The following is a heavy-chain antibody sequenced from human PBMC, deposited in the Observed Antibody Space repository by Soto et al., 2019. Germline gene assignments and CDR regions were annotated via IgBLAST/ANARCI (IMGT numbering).Heavy chain of an antibody. Sequence: ASVKVSCKASGYTFNFYGITWVRQAPGQGLEWMGWISGFNGNTNYAADLQGRVTMTTDTSTSTAYMELRGLRSDDTAVYYCARIGVASSAQHRSFDSWGQGTLVTVS. CDR2: ISGFNGNT. J-gene: IGHJ4*02. CDR1: GYTFNFYG. CDR3: ARIGVASSAQHRSFDS. D-gene: IGHD3-22*01. V-gene: IGHV1-18*01.